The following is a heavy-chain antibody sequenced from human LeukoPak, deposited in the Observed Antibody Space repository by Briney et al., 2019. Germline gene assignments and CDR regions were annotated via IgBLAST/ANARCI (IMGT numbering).Heavy chain of an antibody. Sequence: GGSLRLSCEASGFTFSSYWMSWVRQAPGKGLEWVANIKTDGSEKYYVDSVKGRFTISRDNAKNSLYLQMNSLRAEDTAVYYCARDYTGYFPWGQGSLVIVSS. J-gene: IGHJ5*02. CDR1: GFTFSSYW. CDR2: IKTDGSEK. D-gene: IGHD3-9*01. V-gene: IGHV3-7*03. CDR3: ARDYTGYFP.